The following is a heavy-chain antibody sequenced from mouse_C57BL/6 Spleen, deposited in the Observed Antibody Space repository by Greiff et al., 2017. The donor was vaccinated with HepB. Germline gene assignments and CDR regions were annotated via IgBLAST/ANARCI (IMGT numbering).Heavy chain of an antibody. CDR3: ARGDYGSQFAY. D-gene: IGHD1-1*01. CDR2: IDPSDSYT. V-gene: IGHV1-59*01. J-gene: IGHJ3*01. Sequence: QVQLQQPGAELVRPGTSVKLSCKASGYTFTSYWMHWVKQRPGQGLEWFGVIDPSDSYTNYNQKFKGKATLTVDTSSSTAYMQLSSLTSEDSAVYYCARGDYGSQFAYWGQGTLVTVSA. CDR1: GYTFTSYW.